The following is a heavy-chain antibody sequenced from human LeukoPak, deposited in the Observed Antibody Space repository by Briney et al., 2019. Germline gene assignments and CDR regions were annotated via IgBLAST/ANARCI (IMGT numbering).Heavy chain of an antibody. CDR1: GFTFSSYW. Sequence: PGGSLRLSCAASGFTFSSYWMHWVRQAPGKGLVCVSRINSDGSTTTYADSVKGRFTTSRDNAKNTLYLQMNSLRAEDTAVYYCARGHCSSTSCFVYYYYGMDVWGQGTTVTVSS. D-gene: IGHD2-2*01. CDR2: INSDGSTT. CDR3: ARGHCSSTSCFVYYYYGMDV. V-gene: IGHV3-74*01. J-gene: IGHJ6*02.